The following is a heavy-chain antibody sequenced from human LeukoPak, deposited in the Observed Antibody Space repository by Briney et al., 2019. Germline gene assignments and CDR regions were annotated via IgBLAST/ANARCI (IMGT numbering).Heavy chain of an antibody. CDR3: ARDKLKDYYGSGSYYGPVDY. J-gene: IGHJ4*02. CDR2: ISYDGSNK. CDR1: GFTFSSYG. V-gene: IGHV3-33*05. Sequence: GGSLRLSCAASGFTFSSYGMHWVRQAPGKGLEWVAVISYDGSNKYYADSVKGRSTISRDNSKNTLYLQMNSLRAEDTAVYYCARDKLKDYYGSGSYYGPVDYWGQGTLVTVSS. D-gene: IGHD3-10*01.